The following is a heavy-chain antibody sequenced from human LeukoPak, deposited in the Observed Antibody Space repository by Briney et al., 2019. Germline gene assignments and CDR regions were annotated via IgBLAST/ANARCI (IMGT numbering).Heavy chain of an antibody. CDR1: GGSISSSSYY. V-gene: IGHV4-39*01. J-gene: IGHJ4*02. CDR2: IYYSGST. D-gene: IGHD1-26*01. Sequence: TSETLSLTCTVSGGSISSSSYYWGWIRQPPGKGLEWIGSIYYSGSTYYNPSLKSRITISVDTSKNQFSLKLSSVTAADTAVYYCASLRERSYYARGFDYWGQGTLVTVSS. CDR3: ASLRERSYYARGFDY.